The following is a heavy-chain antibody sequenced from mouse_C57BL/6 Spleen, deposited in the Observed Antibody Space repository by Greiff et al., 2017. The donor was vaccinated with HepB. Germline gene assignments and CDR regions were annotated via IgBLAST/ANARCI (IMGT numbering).Heavy chain of an antibody. V-gene: IGHV14-2*01. CDR2: IDPEDGET. Sequence: EVQLQQSGAELVKPGASVKLSCTASGFNIKDYYMHWVKQRIEQGLEWIGRIDPEDGETKYAPKFQGKATITADTSSNTAYLQLSSLTSEDTAVYYCAPYYYGSSSNWYFDVWGTGTTVTVSS. D-gene: IGHD1-1*01. CDR3: APYYYGSSSNWYFDV. CDR1: GFNIKDYY. J-gene: IGHJ1*03.